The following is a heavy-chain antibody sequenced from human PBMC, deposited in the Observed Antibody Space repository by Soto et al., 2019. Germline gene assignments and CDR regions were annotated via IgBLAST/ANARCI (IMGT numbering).Heavy chain of an antibody. V-gene: IGHV3-30*18. J-gene: IGHJ4*02. CDR2: ISYDGSSK. Sequence: QVQLVESGGGVVQPGRSLRLSCAASGFTFSNYGIHWVRQAPGKGLEWVAVISYDGSSKYYADSVKGRFTISRDNSKNTLHLEMNSLRAEDTALYYCAKVREMATMMTGADSWGQGTLVTVSS. CDR3: AKVREMATMMTGADS. CDR1: GFTFSNYG. D-gene: IGHD3-9*01.